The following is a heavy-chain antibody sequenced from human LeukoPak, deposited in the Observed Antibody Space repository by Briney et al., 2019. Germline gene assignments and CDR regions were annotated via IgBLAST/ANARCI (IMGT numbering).Heavy chain of an antibody. D-gene: IGHD5-12*01. CDR1: GGSFSGYY. Sequence: SETLSLTCAVYGGSFSGYYWSWIRQSPGQGLEGIGEINHSGRTNYNPSLKSRVTISVDTSKNQFSLKLSSVTAADTAVYYCARGYSGYGGYYYYGMDVWGKGTTVTVSS. V-gene: IGHV4-34*01. J-gene: IGHJ6*04. CDR2: INHSGRT. CDR3: ARGYSGYGGYYYYGMDV.